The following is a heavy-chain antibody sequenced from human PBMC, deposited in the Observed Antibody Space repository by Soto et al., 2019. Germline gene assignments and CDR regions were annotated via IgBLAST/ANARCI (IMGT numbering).Heavy chain of an antibody. V-gene: IGHV3-48*02. J-gene: IGHJ4*02. CDR2: ISSSGSTI. Sequence: PGGSLRLSCAASGFTFSSYSMHWVRQAPGKGLEWVSYISSSGSTIYYADSVKGRFTISRDDAKNSLYLQMNSLRDEDTAVYYCARPSVPGGRYSCHYWSQGTLVTVSS. CDR3: ARPSVPGGRYSCHY. CDR1: GFTFSSYS. D-gene: IGHD1-26*01.